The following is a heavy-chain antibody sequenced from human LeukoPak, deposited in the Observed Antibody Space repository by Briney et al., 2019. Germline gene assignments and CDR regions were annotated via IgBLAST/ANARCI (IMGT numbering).Heavy chain of an antibody. CDR1: GGTFSSYA. CDR2: IIPILGIA. D-gene: IGHD6-13*01. J-gene: IGHJ3*02. CDR3: ARAWRIAAPNDAFDI. V-gene: IGHV1-69*04. Sequence: SVKVSCKASGGTFSSYAISWVRQAPGQGLEWMGRIIPILGIANYAQKFQGRVTITADKSTSTAYMELSSLRSEDTAVYYCARAWRIAAPNDAFDIWGQGTMVTVS.